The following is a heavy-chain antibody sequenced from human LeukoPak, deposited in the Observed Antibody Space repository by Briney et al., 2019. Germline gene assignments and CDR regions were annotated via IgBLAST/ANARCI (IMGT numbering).Heavy chain of an antibody. D-gene: IGHD6-13*01. CDR3: ARGGSSWYEYYFDY. CDR2: IKQDGSEK. Sequence: GGSLRLSCAASGFTFSSYWMSRVRQAPGKGLEWVANIKQDGSEKYYVDSVKGRFTISRDNAKNSLYLQMNSLRAEDTAVYYCARGGSSWYEYYFDYWGQGTLVTVSS. J-gene: IGHJ4*02. V-gene: IGHV3-7*01. CDR1: GFTFSSYW.